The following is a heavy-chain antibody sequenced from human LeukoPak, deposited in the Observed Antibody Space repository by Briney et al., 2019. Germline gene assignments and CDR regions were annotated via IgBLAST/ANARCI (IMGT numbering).Heavy chain of an antibody. D-gene: IGHD3-9*01. V-gene: IGHV1-2*02. J-gene: IGHJ4*02. CDR1: GYNFIGNY. Sequence: ASVKVSCKTSGYNFIGNYMHRVRQAPGQGLEWMGWINPNNGGTVYAQKFQGRVTMTRDTSISTAYMELSRLTSDDTAVYYCARTGYFDWFDLDYWGQGTLVIVSS. CDR3: ARTGYFDWFDLDY. CDR2: INPNNGGT.